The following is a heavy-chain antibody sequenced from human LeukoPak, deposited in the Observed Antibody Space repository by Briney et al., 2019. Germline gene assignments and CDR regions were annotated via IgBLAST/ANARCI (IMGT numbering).Heavy chain of an antibody. J-gene: IGHJ4*01. CDR2: ISDSGGNT. Sequence: GGSLRLSCAASGFTFSSYAMNWVRQAPGKGLEWVSTISDSGGNTYYADSVKGRFTISRDNSKNTLYLQMNSLRVEDTAVYYCAKDAHSGSYFDYWGQGILVTVSS. CDR1: GFTFSSYA. V-gene: IGHV3-23*01. D-gene: IGHD1-26*01. CDR3: AKDAHSGSYFDY.